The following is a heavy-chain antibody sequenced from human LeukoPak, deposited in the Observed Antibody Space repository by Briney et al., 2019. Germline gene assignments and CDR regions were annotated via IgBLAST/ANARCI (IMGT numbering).Heavy chain of an antibody. J-gene: IGHJ4*02. Sequence: PGGSLRLSCAASEFSVGSNYMTWVRQAPGKGLEYVSAISSNGGSTYYANSVKGRFTISRDNSKNTLYLQMGSLRAEDMAVYYCARGPLTLMITFGGVIASGPSDYWGQGTLVTVSS. V-gene: IGHV3-64*01. CDR2: ISSNGGST. CDR3: ARGPLTLMITFGGVIASGPSDY. CDR1: EFSVGSNY. D-gene: IGHD3-16*02.